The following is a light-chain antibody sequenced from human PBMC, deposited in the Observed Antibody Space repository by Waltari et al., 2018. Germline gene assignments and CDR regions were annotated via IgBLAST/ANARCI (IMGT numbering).Light chain of an antibody. Sequence: EILLTQSPGTLSLSPGERATLSCRASQSVGSSYLVWYQQKPGQAPRLLSYGASSRATGIPDRFSGSGSGTDFTLTISRLEPEDFAVYYCQQFGSSPLTFGGGTKVEIK. J-gene: IGKJ4*01. CDR1: QSVGSSY. CDR2: GAS. V-gene: IGKV3-20*01. CDR3: QQFGSSPLT.